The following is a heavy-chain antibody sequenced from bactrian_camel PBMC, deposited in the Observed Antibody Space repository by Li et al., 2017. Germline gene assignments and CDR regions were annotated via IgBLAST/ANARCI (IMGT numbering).Heavy chain of an antibody. J-gene: IGHJ4*01. CDR2: TDRDGTT. CDR1: GNQYNNYR. Sequence: HVQLVESGGGSVQAGGSLRLSCAVSGNQYNNYRMSWFRQAPGKEREGVAVTDRDGTTNYADSVKGRFTISQLDAKNTLYLQMNSLKPEDTAMYYCVDDCYGSRYYLARRTNVWGQGTQVTVS. V-gene: IGHV3S53*01. D-gene: IGHD6*01. CDR3: VDDCYGSRYYLARRTNV.